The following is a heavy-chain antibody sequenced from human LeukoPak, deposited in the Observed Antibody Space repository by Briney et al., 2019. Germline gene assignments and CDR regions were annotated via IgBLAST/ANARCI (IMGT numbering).Heavy chain of an antibody. J-gene: IGHJ4*02. CDR3: ARDPAATFYYYGSGGLDY. Sequence: GGSLRLSCAASGFIFSSYSMNWVRQAPGKGLEWVSSISSSSSYIYYADSVKGRFTISRDNAKNSLYLQMNSLRAEDTAVYYCARDPAATFYYYGSGGLDYWGQGTLVTVSS. V-gene: IGHV3-21*01. D-gene: IGHD3-10*01. CDR1: GFIFSSYS. CDR2: ISSSSSYI.